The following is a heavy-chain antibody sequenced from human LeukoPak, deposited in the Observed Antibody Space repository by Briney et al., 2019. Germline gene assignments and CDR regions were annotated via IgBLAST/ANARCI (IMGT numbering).Heavy chain of an antibody. D-gene: IGHD1-26*01. J-gene: IGHJ6*03. CDR2: ISGCGGST. Sequence: AGSLRLSCAASGFTFSNYGMSWVRQAPGKGLEWVSAISGCGGSTYYADSVKGRFTISRDNSKNTLYLQMNSLRAEDTAVYYCAKSVGSGSYSGYYYYMDVWGKGTTVTVSS. CDR3: AKSVGSGSYSGYYYYMDV. CDR1: GFTFSNYG. V-gene: IGHV3-23*01.